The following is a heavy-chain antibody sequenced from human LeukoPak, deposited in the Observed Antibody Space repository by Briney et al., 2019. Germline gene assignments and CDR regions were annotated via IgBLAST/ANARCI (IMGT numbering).Heavy chain of an antibody. V-gene: IGHV4-34*01. D-gene: IGHD5-18*01. Sequence: SETLSLTCAVYGGSFSGYYWSWIRQPPGKGLEWIGEINHSGSTNYNPSPKSRVTISVDTSKNQFSLKLSSVTAADTAVYYCARRGYSYGLAFFDYWGQGTLVTVSS. J-gene: IGHJ4*02. CDR3: ARRGYSYGLAFFDY. CDR2: INHSGST. CDR1: GGSFSGYY.